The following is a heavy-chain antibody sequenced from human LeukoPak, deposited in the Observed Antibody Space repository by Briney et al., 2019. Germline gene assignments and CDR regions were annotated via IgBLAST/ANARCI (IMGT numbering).Heavy chain of an antibody. J-gene: IGHJ4*02. D-gene: IGHD2-21*02. CDR1: GESFSGYY. CDR2: INHSGST. CDR3: ASLRAVTDDY. V-gene: IGHV4-34*01. Sequence: SETLSLTCAVYGESFSGYYWSWIRQPPGKGLEWIGEINHSGSTNYNPSLKSRVTISVDTSKNQFSLKLSSVTAADTAVYYCASLRAVTDDYWGQGTLVTVSS.